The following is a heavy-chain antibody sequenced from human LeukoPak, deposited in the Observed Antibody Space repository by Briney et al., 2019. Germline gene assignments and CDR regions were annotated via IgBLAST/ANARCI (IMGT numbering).Heavy chain of an antibody. CDR2: ISSSSSAI. J-gene: IGHJ4*02. CDR1: GFTFSSYT. V-gene: IGHV3-48*02. Sequence: GGSLRLSCAASGFTFSSYTMNWVRQAPGKGLEWVSSISSSSSAIYYAASVKGRFTISRDNAKNSLYLQMNSLRDEDTAVYYCARRALRYSDYWGQGTLVTVSS. CDR3: ARRALRYSDY. D-gene: IGHD3-9*01.